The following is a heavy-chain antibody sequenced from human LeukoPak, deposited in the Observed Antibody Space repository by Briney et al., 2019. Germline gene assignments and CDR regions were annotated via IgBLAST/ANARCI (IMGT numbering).Heavy chain of an antibody. Sequence: GGSLRLSCAASGFTFSNAWMSWVRQAPGKGLEWVGRIRSKTDGWTTDYAAPVKGRFTISRDDSKNTLYLQMNSLKTEDTAVYYCTTGAYYGDYAEFDYWGQGTLVTVSS. CDR3: TTGAYYGDYAEFDY. CDR1: GFTFSNAW. V-gene: IGHV3-15*01. J-gene: IGHJ4*02. D-gene: IGHD4-17*01. CDR2: IRSKTDGWTT.